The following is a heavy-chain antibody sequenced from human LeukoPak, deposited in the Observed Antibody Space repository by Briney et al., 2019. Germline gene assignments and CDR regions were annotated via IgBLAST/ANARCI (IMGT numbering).Heavy chain of an antibody. V-gene: IGHV3-30-3*01. CDR3: ARARSSAVAGTNY. CDR2: ISYDGSNK. D-gene: IGHD6-19*01. CDR1: GFTFSSYA. Sequence: GGSLRLSCAASGFTFSSYAMHWVRQAPGKGLEWVAVISYDGSNKYYADSVKGRFTISRDNSKNTLYLQMNSLRAEDTAVYYCARARSSAVAGTNYRGQGTLVTVSS. J-gene: IGHJ4*02.